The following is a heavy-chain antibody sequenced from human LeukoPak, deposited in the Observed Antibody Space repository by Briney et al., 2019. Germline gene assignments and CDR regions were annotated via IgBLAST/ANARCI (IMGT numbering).Heavy chain of an antibody. CDR3: ARDLSYDSSGYYLV. CDR1: GGTFSSYA. J-gene: IGHJ4*02. D-gene: IGHD3-22*01. Sequence: GASVKASCKASGGTFSSYAISWVRQAPGQGLEWMGGIIPIFGTANYAQKFQGRVTITTDESTSTAYMELSSLRSEDTAVYYCARDLSYDSSGYYLVWGQGTLVTVSS. CDR2: IIPIFGTA. V-gene: IGHV1-69*05.